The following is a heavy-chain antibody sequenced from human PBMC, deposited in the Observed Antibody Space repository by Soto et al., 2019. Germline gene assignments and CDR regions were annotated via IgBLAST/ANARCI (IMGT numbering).Heavy chain of an antibody. CDR2: ISSNGGST. V-gene: IGHV3-64*01. J-gene: IGHJ6*02. CDR3: ARHVLGGRYSMED. D-gene: IGHD1-26*01. Sequence: EVQLVESGGGLVQPGGSLRLSCAASGFTFSSYAMHWVRQAPGKGLEYVSAISSNGGSTYYANSVKGRFTISRDNSKNTLYLQIGSLRAEDMAVYSCARHVLGGRYSMEDWGQGTTVTVSS. CDR1: GFTFSSYA.